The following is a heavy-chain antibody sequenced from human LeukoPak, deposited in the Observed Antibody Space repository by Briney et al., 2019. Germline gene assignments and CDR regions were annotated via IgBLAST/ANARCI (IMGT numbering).Heavy chain of an antibody. CDR3: ARDSQLWFGELSFDY. J-gene: IGHJ4*02. V-gene: IGHV3-7*01. CDR1: GFTFSSYA. CDR2: LKQDGSEK. D-gene: IGHD3-10*01. Sequence: GGSLRLSCAASGFTFSSYAMSWVRQAPGKGLEWVANLKQDGSEKYYVDSVRGRFTISRDNAKNSLYLQMNSLRAEDTAVYYCARDSQLWFGELSFDYWGQGTLVTVSS.